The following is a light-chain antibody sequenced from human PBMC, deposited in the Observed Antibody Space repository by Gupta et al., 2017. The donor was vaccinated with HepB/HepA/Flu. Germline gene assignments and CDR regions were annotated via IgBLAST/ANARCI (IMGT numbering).Light chain of an antibody. CDR2: AAS. J-gene: IGKJ5*01. V-gene: IGKV1-39*01. CDR1: QSISSY. Sequence: DIQMTQSPSSLSASVGDRVTITCRASQSISSYLNWYQQKPGKAPKLLIYAASSLQSGVPSRFSGSGSGTDFTITISSLQPEDFATYYCQQSYSTPITFGQETRLEIK. CDR3: QQSYSTPIT.